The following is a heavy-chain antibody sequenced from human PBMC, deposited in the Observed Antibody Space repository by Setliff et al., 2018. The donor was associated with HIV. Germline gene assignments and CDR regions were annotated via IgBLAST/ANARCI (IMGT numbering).Heavy chain of an antibody. J-gene: IGHJ6*03. CDR3: ARGRYGDYLQVVDYYYYYMDV. D-gene: IGHD4-17*01. Sequence: ASVKVSCKTSGGTFINFIVSWVRQAPGQGLEWVGIINPSGGSTSYAKKFQGRVTMTRDTSTSTVYMELSSLRSEDTAVYYCARGRYGDYLQVVDYYYYYMDVWGKGTTVTVSS. V-gene: IGHV1-46*03. CDR1: GGTFINFI. CDR2: INPSGGST.